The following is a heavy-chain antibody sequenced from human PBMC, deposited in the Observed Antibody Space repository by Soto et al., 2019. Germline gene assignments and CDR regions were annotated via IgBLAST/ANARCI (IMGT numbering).Heavy chain of an antibody. Sequence: GQSLTLSCRVSGYRSPGYGIGWVRFIPGKGLEWMGIINPGDSDTRYSPSFQGQVTISADKSISTAYLQWSSLKASDTAMYYCARGLPRYSYGLFAYWGQGTLVTVSS. D-gene: IGHD5-18*01. CDR1: GYRSPGYG. V-gene: IGHV5-51*01. CDR2: INPGDSDT. CDR3: ARGLPRYSYGLFAY. J-gene: IGHJ4*02.